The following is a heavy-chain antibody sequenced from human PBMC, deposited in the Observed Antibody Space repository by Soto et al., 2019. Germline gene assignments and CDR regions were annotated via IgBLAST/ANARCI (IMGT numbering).Heavy chain of an antibody. CDR2: IWYDGSNK. D-gene: IGHD3-10*01. J-gene: IGHJ4*02. CDR1: GFTFSSYG. CDR3: ARVELYGSGSYFDY. Sequence: GESLKISCAASGFTFSSYGMHWVRQAPGKGLEWVAVIWYDGSNKYYADSVKGRFTISRDNSKNTLYLQMNSLRAEDTAVYYCARVELYGSGSYFDYWGQGTLVTVSS. V-gene: IGHV3-33*01.